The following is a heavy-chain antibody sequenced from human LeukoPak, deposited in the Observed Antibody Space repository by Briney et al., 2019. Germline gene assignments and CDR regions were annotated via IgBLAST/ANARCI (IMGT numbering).Heavy chain of an antibody. CDR1: GYTFTSYY. CDR2: INPSDGST. Sequence: GASVKVSCKASGYTFTSYYMHWVRQAPGQGLGWMGIINPSDGSTSYAQKFQGRVTMTRDTSTSTAYMELSSLRSEDTAVYYCARGLYSSGWYDYWGQGTLVTVSS. J-gene: IGHJ4*02. V-gene: IGHV1-46*01. CDR3: ARGLYSSGWYDY. D-gene: IGHD6-19*01.